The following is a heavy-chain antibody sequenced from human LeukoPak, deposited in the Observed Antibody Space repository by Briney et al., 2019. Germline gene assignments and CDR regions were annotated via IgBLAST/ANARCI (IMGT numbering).Heavy chain of an antibody. CDR1: GGSISSGDYY. V-gene: IGHV4-30-4*01. Sequence: TSQTLSLTCTVSGGSISSGDYYWSWIRQPPGKGLEWIGYIHYSGRTYYNPSLPSLKSRITISIDTSKNQFSLKLSSMTAADTAVYYCARGVSDYDSSGYYCWGQGTLVTVSS. D-gene: IGHD3-22*01. CDR3: ARGVSDYDSSGYYC. J-gene: IGHJ4*02. CDR2: IHYSGRT.